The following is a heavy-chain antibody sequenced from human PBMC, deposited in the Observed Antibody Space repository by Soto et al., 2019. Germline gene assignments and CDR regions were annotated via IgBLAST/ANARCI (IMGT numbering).Heavy chain of an antibody. Sequence: GESLKISCKGSGYSFTSYWIGWVRQMPGKGLEWMGIIYPGDSDTRYSPSFQGQVTISADKSISTAYLQWSSLKASGTAMYYCARIGSLVLRYFDWLLDYFDYWGQGTLVTVSS. CDR2: IYPGDSDT. J-gene: IGHJ4*02. D-gene: IGHD3-9*01. CDR1: GYSFTSYW. CDR3: ARIGSLVLRYFDWLLDYFDY. V-gene: IGHV5-51*01.